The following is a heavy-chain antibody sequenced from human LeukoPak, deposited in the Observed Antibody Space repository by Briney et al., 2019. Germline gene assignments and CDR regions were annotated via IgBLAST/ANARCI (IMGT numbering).Heavy chain of an antibody. CDR3: ARRIAVAGTGGYYYYYMDV. V-gene: IGHV4-59*08. CDR2: IYYSWST. CDR1: GGSISSYY. D-gene: IGHD6-19*01. Sequence: PSETLSLTCTVSGGSISSYYWSWIRQPPGKGLEWIGYIYYSWSTNYNPSLKSRGTISVDTSKNQFSLRLSSVTAADTAVYYCARRIAVAGTGGYYYYYMDVWGKGTTVTVSS. J-gene: IGHJ6*03.